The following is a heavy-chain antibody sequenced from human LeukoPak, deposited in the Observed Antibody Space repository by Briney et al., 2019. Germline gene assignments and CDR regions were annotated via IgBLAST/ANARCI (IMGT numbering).Heavy chain of an antibody. D-gene: IGHD1-7*01. J-gene: IGHJ5*02. Sequence: PSETLSLTCTVSGGSISSYYWSWIRQPPGKGLEWIGYIYYSGSTNYNPSLKSRVTISVDTSKNQFSLKLSSVTAADTAVYYCARAIITGTTTNNWFDPWGQGTLVTVSS. V-gene: IGHV4-59*01. CDR2: IYYSGST. CDR1: GGSISSYY. CDR3: ARAIITGTTTNNWFDP.